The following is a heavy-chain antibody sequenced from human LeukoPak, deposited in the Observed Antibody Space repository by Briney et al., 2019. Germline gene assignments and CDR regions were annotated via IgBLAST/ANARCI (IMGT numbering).Heavy chain of an antibody. V-gene: IGHV4-59*12. CDR2: IYYSGTT. CDR1: GGSISSYY. Sequence: SETLSLTCTVSGGSISSYYWSWIRQPPGKGLEWIGYIYYSGTTNYNPSLKSRVTISVDRSKNQFSLKLSSVTAADTAVYYCARASSSWQEQYYFDYWGQGTLVTVSS. J-gene: IGHJ4*02. D-gene: IGHD6-13*01. CDR3: ARASSSWQEQYYFDY.